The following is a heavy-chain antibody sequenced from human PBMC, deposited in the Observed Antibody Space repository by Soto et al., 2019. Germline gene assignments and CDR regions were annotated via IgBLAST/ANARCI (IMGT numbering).Heavy chain of an antibody. CDR1: GFAVGGFY. Sequence: EVQLVESGGELIQPGGSLRLSRAASGFAVGGFYMNWVRQAPGKGLEWVSVMFTTGTTYYADSVKGRFTISRDDSKNTLYLQMNSLRAEDTAVYYCARERYSYGFDYWGQGTVVTVSS. V-gene: IGHV3-53*01. CDR2: MFTTGTT. D-gene: IGHD5-18*01. CDR3: ARERYSYGFDY. J-gene: IGHJ4*02.